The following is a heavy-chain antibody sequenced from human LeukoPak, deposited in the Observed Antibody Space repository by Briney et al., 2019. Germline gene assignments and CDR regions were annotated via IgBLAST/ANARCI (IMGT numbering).Heavy chain of an antibody. CDR3: AKELTRPNRPVAGLNY. Sequence: PGGSLRLSCAASGFTFSAYGMHWVRQAPGKGLEWVAIISYDGSNKYYPDSVKGRFTISRDDSKNTLYLQMSSLRTEDTAVYYCAKELTRPNRPVAGLNYWGQGTLVTVSS. CDR2: ISYDGSNK. J-gene: IGHJ4*02. V-gene: IGHV3-30*18. D-gene: IGHD6-19*01. CDR1: GFTFSAYG.